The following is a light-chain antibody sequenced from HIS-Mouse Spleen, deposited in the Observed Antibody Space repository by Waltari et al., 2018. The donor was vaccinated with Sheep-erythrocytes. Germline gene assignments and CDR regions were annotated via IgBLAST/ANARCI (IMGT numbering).Light chain of an antibody. V-gene: IGKV1-12*01. CDR3: QQANSFPIT. CDR2: AAS. J-gene: IGKJ5*01. CDR1: QGISSW. Sequence: DIQMTQSPSSVSASVVDRVTITCRASQGISSWLAWYQQKPVKAPKLLIYAASSLQSGVPARFRGSGAGADFTLTISSLQPEDFATFCCQQANSFPITFGQGTRLEIK.